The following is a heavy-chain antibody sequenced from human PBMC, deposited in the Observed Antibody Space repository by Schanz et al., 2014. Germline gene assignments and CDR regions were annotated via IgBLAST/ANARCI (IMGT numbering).Heavy chain of an antibody. CDR1: GFSFSTYA. V-gene: IGHV3-30*04. Sequence: QVQLVESGGGVVQPGRSLRLSCAASGFSFSTYAMHWVRQAPGKGLEWVAVILYDGSNSYYADSVKGRFTISRDTSKNTLYLQMSSLRAEDTALYFCAKDRRDNYGSGTFYFEHWGQGTLVTVSS. CDR2: ILYDGSNS. D-gene: IGHD3-10*01. J-gene: IGHJ4*02. CDR3: AKDRRDNYGSGTFYFEH.